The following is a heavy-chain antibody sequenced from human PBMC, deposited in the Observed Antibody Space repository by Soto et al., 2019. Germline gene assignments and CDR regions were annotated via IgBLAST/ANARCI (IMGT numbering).Heavy chain of an antibody. J-gene: IGHJ4*02. V-gene: IGHV4-59*08. CDR2: IYYSGST. Sequence: QVQLQGSGPGLVKPSETLSLTCTVSGGSISSHYWSWIRQPPGQGLEWIGYIYYSGSTNYNPSLKSLSAIPVDTSKSQCSRRLSSVTAADTAVYFCAILDAYAHYFDSWGQGALVTVPS. CDR1: GGSISSHY. CDR3: AILDAYAHYFDS. D-gene: IGHD2-2*01.